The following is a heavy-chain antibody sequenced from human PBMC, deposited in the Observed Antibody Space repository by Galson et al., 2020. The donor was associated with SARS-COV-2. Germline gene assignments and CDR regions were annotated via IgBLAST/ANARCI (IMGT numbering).Heavy chain of an antibody. CDR3: ARAGVTMIVVAVNDFDY. D-gene: IGHD3-22*01. V-gene: IGHV3-23*01. Sequence: GGSLRLSCAASGFTFSSYAMSWVRQAPGKGLEWVSAISGSGGSTYYADSVKGRFTISRDNSKNTLYLQMNSLRAEDTAVYYCARAGVTMIVVAVNDFDYWGQGTLVTVSS. CDR1: GFTFSSYA. CDR2: ISGSGGST. J-gene: IGHJ4*02.